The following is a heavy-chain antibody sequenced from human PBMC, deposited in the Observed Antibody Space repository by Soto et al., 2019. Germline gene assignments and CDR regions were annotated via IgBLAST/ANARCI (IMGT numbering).Heavy chain of an antibody. Sequence: EVQLLEGGGDLVQPGGSLRLSCAASGFTFSNYAMSWFRQAPGRGLEWVSRISDSGDKTFYADSVEGRCAISRDNAENTLYWQMNNLRAEDTATYYCTRMVPFSRGKAYFEAWGQGTLVTVSS. CDR2: ISDSGDKT. CDR3: TRMVPFSRGKAYFEA. V-gene: IGHV3-23*01. CDR1: GFTFSNYA. J-gene: IGHJ5*02. D-gene: IGHD3-9*01.